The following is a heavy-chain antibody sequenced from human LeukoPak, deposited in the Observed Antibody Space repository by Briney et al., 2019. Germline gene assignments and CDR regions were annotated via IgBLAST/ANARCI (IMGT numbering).Heavy chain of an antibody. J-gene: IGHJ4*02. D-gene: IGHD6-13*01. V-gene: IGHV4-34*01. Sequence: KPSETLSLTCAVYGGSFSGYYWSWIRQPPGKGLEWIGEINHSGSTNYNPSLKSRVTISVDTSKNQFSLKLSSVTAADTAVYYCARDLGIAAAGTVKFDYWGQGTLVTVSS. CDR3: ARDLGIAAAGTVKFDY. CDR1: GGSFSGYY. CDR2: INHSGST.